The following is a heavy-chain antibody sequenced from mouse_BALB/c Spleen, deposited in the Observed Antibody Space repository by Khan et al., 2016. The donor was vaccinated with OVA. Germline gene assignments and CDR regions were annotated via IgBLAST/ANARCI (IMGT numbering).Heavy chain of an antibody. CDR1: GYTFTNYY. Sequence: QVQLKQSGPELVKPGASVRISCKASGYTFTNYYIHWIKQRPGQGLEWIGWIYPGNVTTKYYEKFKGKATLTADKSSSTAYMQLSSLTSEDSAVYFCAREDYWGNGRCCFLYWGQGTLVTVSA. D-gene: IGHD1-1*02. CDR3: AREDYWGNGRCCFLY. V-gene: IGHV1S56*01. J-gene: IGHJ3*01. CDR2: IYPGNVTT.